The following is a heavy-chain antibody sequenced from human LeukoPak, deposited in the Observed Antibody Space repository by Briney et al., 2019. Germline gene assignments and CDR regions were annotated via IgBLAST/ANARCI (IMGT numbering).Heavy chain of an antibody. CDR3: AIIGGWFGEFDY. Sequence: PGGSLRLSCAVSGFTFSSYWMSWVRQAPGKGLEWVANIKQDGSEKYYVDSVKGRFTISRDNAKNSLYLQVNSLRAEDTAVYYCAIIGGWFGEFDYWGQGTLVTVSS. CDR2: IKQDGSEK. D-gene: IGHD3-10*01. J-gene: IGHJ4*02. V-gene: IGHV3-7*03. CDR1: GFTFSSYW.